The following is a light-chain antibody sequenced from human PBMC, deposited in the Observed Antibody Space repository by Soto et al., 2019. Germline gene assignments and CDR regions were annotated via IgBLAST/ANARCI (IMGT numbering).Light chain of an antibody. V-gene: IGKV3-15*01. CDR3: QQYNNWPRT. CDR2: GAS. CDR1: QSVSSD. J-gene: IGKJ1*01. Sequence: EIVMTQSPATLSVSPGERATLSCRASQSVSSDLAWYHQKPGQAPRLLIYGASTRATGIPARFSGSGSGTEFTLTINSLQSEDFAVYYCQQYNNWPRTLGQGTKVDI.